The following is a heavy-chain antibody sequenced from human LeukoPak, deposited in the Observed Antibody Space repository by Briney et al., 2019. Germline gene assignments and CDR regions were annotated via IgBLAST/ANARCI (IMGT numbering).Heavy chain of an antibody. V-gene: IGHV5-51*01. CDR3: ARRAALDYYYYMDV. D-gene: IGHD6-25*01. CDR1: GYSFTCYW. Sequence: KGGASLMISCEGSGYSFTCYWIGWVRQMREKVLEWMGIIYPGDSDTRYSPSFQGQVTISAEKSISTAYLQWSSLKASDTAMYYCARRAALDYYYYMDVWGKGTTVTVSS. CDR2: IYPGDSDT. J-gene: IGHJ6*03.